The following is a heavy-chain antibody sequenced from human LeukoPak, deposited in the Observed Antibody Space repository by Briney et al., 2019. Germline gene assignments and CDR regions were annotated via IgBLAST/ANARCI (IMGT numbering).Heavy chain of an antibody. CDR2: TSASAGTT. D-gene: IGHD5-12*01. V-gene: IGHV3-23*01. J-gene: IGHJ4*02. Sequence: GGSLRLSCSASGFTSGDYAVSWVRQAPGKGLEWVAGTSASAGTTFYADSVKGRFTISRDNSENTLHLQMNYLKAEDTAVYYCAKVAGTGYDLLYFFDYWGQGTLVAVSS. CDR1: GFTSGDYA. CDR3: AKVAGTGYDLLYFFDY.